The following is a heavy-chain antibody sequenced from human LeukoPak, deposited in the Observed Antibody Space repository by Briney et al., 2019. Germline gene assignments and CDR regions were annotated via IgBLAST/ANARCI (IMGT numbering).Heavy chain of an antibody. J-gene: IGHJ3*02. D-gene: IGHD4-17*01. CDR3: ASGDDYGDAGAAFDI. CDR2: ISSSSSYI. CDR1: GFTFSSYS. Sequence: GGSLRLSCAASGFTFSSYSVNWVRQAPGKGLEWVSSISSSSSYIYYADSVKGRFTISRDNAKNSLYLQMNSLRAEDTAVYYCASGDDYGDAGAAFDIWGQGTMVTVSS. V-gene: IGHV3-21*01.